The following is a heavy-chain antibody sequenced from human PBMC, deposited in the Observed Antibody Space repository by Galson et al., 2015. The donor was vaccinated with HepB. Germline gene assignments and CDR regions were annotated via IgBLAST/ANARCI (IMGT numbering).Heavy chain of an antibody. CDR2: IKTEADGGTI. CDR3: TTDPSNYDFYYYGTDV. CDR1: GFTFSNAW. Sequence: SLRLSCAASGFTFSNAWMCWVRQAPGKGLEWVGRIKTEADGGTIDYAAPVKGRFSISRDDSKNTVYLQMNSLKTEDTAVYYCTTDPSNYDFYYYGTDVWGQRTTVTVSS. D-gene: IGHD3-16*01. J-gene: IGHJ6*02. V-gene: IGHV3-15*01.